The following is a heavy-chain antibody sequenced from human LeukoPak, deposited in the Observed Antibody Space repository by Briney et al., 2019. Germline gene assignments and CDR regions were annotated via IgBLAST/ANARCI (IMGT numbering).Heavy chain of an antibody. Sequence: GGSLRLSCAASGFTFSHYWMSWVRQAPGKGLEWVANIKQDGSEKYYVDSVKGRFTISRDNAKNSLYLQMNSLRAEDTAVYYCARDPYYYDSSGYSPWGQGTLVTVSS. J-gene: IGHJ4*02. CDR2: IKQDGSEK. D-gene: IGHD3-22*01. V-gene: IGHV3-7*03. CDR1: GFTFSHYW. CDR3: ARDPYYYDSSGYSP.